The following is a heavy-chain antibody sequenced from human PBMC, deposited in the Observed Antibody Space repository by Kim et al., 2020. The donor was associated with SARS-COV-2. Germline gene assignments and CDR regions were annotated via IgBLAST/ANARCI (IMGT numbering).Heavy chain of an antibody. CDR3: ARDVVPAAISRLNWFDP. J-gene: IGHJ5*02. CDR1: GYSISSGYY. Sequence: SETLSLTCTVSGYSISSGYYWGWIRQPPGKGLEWIGSIYHSGSTYYNPSLKSRVTISVDTSKNQFSLKLSSVTAADTAGYYCARDVVPAAISRLNWFDPWGQGTLVTVSS. D-gene: IGHD2-2*01. CDR2: IYHSGST. V-gene: IGHV4-38-2*02.